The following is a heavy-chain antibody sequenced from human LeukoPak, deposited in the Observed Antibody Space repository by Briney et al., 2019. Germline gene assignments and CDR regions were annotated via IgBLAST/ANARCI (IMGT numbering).Heavy chain of an antibody. D-gene: IGHD3-3*01. CDR2: ISGSGGTT. CDR3: AKVYDFWSGYRPFDY. J-gene: IGHJ4*02. V-gene: IGHV3-23*01. Sequence: PGGSLRLSCAASGFTFSSYAMSWVRQAPGKGLEWVSVISGSGGTTYYADSVKGRFTISRDNSKNTLYLQMNSLRAEDTALYYCAKVYDFWSGYRPFDYWGQGTLVTVSS. CDR1: GFTFSSYA.